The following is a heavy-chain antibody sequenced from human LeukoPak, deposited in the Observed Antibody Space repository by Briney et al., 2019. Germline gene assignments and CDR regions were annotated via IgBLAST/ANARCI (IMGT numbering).Heavy chain of an antibody. CDR2: IYYSGRT. Sequence: KPSETLSLTCTVSGGSISSYYWSWIRQPPGKGMEWIGYIYYSGRTNYNPSLKSRVTISVDTSKNQFSLKLSSVTAADTAVYYCARGLVGATWSIWGQGTMVTVSS. D-gene: IGHD1-26*01. J-gene: IGHJ3*02. CDR1: GGSISSYY. V-gene: IGHV4-59*01. CDR3: ARGLVGATWSI.